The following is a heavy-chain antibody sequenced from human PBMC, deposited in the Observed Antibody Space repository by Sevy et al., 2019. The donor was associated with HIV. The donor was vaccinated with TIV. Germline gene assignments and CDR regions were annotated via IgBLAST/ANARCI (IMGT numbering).Heavy chain of an antibody. V-gene: IGHV3-21*01. CDR2: ISCSSSHI. CDR3: ARDPTADSGYSQGMDA. D-gene: IGHD3-22*01. CDR1: GFAIDSYS. Sequence: GGSLRLSCTASGFAIDSYSMNWVRQAPGKGLEWLSSISCSSSHIFYADSVKGRFTISRDNARNSVYWRMNSLRAGDTALYFCARDPTADSGYSQGMDAWGQGTTVTVSS. J-gene: IGHJ6*02.